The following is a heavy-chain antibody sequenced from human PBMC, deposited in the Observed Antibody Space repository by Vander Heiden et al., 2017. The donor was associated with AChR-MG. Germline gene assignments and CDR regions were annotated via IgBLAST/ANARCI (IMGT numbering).Heavy chain of an antibody. CDR2: IYSGGST. Sequence: EVQLVETGGGLIQPGGSLRLSCAASGFTVSTNYMGWGRQAPGKGLECVSVIYSGGSTYYADSVKGRFTISRDNSKNTLYLQMNSLRAEDTAVYYCARDLYSSSWYRIRYYYGMDVWGQGTTVTVSS. J-gene: IGHJ6*02. CDR3: ARDLYSSSWYRIRYYYGMDV. V-gene: IGHV3-53*02. CDR1: GFTVSTNY. D-gene: IGHD6-13*01.